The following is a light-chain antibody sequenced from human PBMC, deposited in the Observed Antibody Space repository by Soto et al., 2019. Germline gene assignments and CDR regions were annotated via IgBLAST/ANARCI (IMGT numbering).Light chain of an antibody. Sequence: QSALTQPRSVSGSPGQSVTISCTGTSSDVGGYNFVSWYQQHPGKAPKLMIYDVSKRPSGVPDRFSGSKSGNTASLTISGLQAEDEADYYCCSYAVYYTWVFGGGTKLTVL. CDR3: CSYAVYYTWV. CDR1: SSDVGGYNF. J-gene: IGLJ3*02. V-gene: IGLV2-11*01. CDR2: DVS.